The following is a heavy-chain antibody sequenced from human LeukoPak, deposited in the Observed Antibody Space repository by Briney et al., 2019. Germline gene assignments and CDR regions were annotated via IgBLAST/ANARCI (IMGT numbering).Heavy chain of an antibody. CDR1: GGSISSYY. D-gene: IGHD3-22*01. CDR3: ARMGEEDYDGSSDRFDP. J-gene: IGHJ5*02. CDR2: IYSSGST. V-gene: IGHV4-4*07. Sequence: SETLSLTCSVSGGSISSYYWSWIRQSAGKGLEWIGRIYSSGSTSYNPSLKGRVTMSVDTSKNHFSLRLSSVTAADTAVYYCARMGEEDYDGSSDRFDPWGQGTLVTVSS.